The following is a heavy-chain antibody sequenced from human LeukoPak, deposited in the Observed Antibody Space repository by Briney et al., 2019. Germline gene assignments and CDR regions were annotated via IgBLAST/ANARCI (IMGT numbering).Heavy chain of an antibody. V-gene: IGHV4-61*01. D-gene: IGHD3-9*01. CDR3: ARDGGRYFLYYGMDV. Sequence: SETLSLTCTVSGGSVSSGSYYWSWIRQPPGKGLEWIGYIYYSGSTNYNPSLKSRLTISVDTSKNQFSLKLSSVTAADTAVYYCARDGGRYFLYYGMDVWGQGTTVTVSS. CDR1: GGSVSSGSYY. J-gene: IGHJ6*02. CDR2: IYYSGST.